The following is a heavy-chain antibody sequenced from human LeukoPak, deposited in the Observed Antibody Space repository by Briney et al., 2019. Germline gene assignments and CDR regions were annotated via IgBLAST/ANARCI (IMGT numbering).Heavy chain of an antibody. V-gene: IGHV3-23*01. J-gene: IGHJ5*02. CDR3: EKKSSGKVGWFAP. Sequence: PGGSLRLSCAASGFTFSSYAMSWVRQAPGKGLEWVSAISGSGGSTYYADSVKGGFTISRDNSKNTLYLQMNSLRAADTAVYYCEKKSSGKVGWFAPGGGETLVTSSS. CDR1: GFTFSSYA. CDR2: ISGSGGST. D-gene: IGHD6-19*01.